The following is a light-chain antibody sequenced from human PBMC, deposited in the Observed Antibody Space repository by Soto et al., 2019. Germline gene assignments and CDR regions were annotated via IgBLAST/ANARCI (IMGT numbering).Light chain of an antibody. CDR3: QQYNAYSWT. J-gene: IGKJ1*01. CDR1: QSISNW. Sequence: DMQMTQSPSTLSASVGDRVTITCRASQSISNWLAWYQQKPGKAPKLLVQKASSLQSGVPSRFSGSGSGTEFTLTISSLQPDDFATYYCQQYNAYSWTFGQGTKVEIK. CDR2: KAS. V-gene: IGKV1-5*03.